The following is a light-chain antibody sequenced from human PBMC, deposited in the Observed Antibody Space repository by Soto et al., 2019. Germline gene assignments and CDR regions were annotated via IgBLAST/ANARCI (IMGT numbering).Light chain of an antibody. CDR3: QQYHNWPA. V-gene: IGKV3-15*01. CDR2: GAA. J-gene: IGKJ1*01. CDR1: QSVFSS. Sequence: EIVMTQSPATLSVSPGERATLSCRASQSVFSSLAWYQQKPGQAPRLLTYGAATKAPSIPARFSGSGSGTEFTRTISSLQSEDFAVYYCQQYHNWPAFGQGTKVEIK.